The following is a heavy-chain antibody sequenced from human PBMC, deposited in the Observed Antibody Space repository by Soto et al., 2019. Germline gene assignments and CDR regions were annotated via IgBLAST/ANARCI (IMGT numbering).Heavy chain of an antibody. Sequence: GSLRLSCAASGFTFSSYGMHWVRQAPGKGLEWVAVISYDGSNKYYADSVKGRFTVSRDNAKNSLYLQMNSLRDEDTAVYYCARGGSSHGYDWFDPWGQGTLVTVSS. CDR1: GFTFSSYG. CDR2: ISYDGSNK. D-gene: IGHD5-18*01. CDR3: ARGGSSHGYDWFDP. V-gene: IGHV3-30*03. J-gene: IGHJ5*02.